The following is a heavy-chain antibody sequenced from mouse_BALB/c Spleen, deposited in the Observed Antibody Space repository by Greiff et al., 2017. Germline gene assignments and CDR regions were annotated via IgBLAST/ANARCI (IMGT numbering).Heavy chain of an antibody. D-gene: IGHD2-3*01. Sequence: EVKLMESGGDLVKPGGSLKLSCAASGFTFSSYGMSWVRQTPDKRLEWVATISSGGSYTYYPDSVKGRFTISRDNAKNTLYLQMSSLKSEDTAMYYCARHGYDGYPYYYAMDYWGQGTSVTVSS. CDR3: ARHGYDGYPYYYAMDY. J-gene: IGHJ4*01. CDR1: GFTFSSYG. V-gene: IGHV5-6*01. CDR2: ISSGGSYT.